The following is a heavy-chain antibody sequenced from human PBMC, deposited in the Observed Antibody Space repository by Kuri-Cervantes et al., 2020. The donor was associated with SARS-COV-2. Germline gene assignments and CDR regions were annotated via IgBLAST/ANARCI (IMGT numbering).Heavy chain of an antibody. CDR1: RFSSSASA. J-gene: IGHJ6*02. Sequence: GGSLRLACEASRFSSSASAMHWVRQAPGKGVEWVAVISNDGSDRYYADSVKGRFTISRDNSKNTLYLQMTSLRAEDTAVYYCAKVWSGSYSHYYYYAMDVWGQGTTVTVSS. D-gene: IGHD3-10*01. CDR3: AKVWSGSYSHYYYYAMDV. CDR2: ISNDGSDR. V-gene: IGHV3-30*18.